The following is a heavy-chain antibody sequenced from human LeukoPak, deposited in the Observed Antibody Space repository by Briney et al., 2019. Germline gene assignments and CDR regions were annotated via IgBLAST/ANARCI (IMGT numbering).Heavy chain of an antibody. V-gene: IGHV3-11*01. CDR3: AGASHLEVAGCDC. J-gene: IGHJ4*02. CDR1: GFTFSDYY. D-gene: IGHD6-19*01. CDR2: ISSSGSTI. Sequence: GSLRLSCAASGFTFSDYYMSWIRQAPGKGLEWVSYISSSGSTIYYADSVKGRFTISRDNAKNSLYLQMNSLRAEDTAVYYCAGASHLEVAGCDCWGQGTLVTVSS.